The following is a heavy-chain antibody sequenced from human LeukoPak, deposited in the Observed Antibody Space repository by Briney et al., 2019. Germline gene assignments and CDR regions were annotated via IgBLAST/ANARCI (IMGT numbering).Heavy chain of an antibody. CDR2: ISGSGGST. Sequence: GGSLRLSCAASGFTFSSYAMSWVRQAPGKGLEWVSAISGSGGSTYYADSVKGRFTISRDNSKNTLYLQMNSLRAEGTAVYYCARASSGWLIDYWGQGTLVSVSS. CDR1: GFTFSSYA. V-gene: IGHV3-23*01. J-gene: IGHJ4*02. CDR3: ARASSGWLIDY. D-gene: IGHD6-19*01.